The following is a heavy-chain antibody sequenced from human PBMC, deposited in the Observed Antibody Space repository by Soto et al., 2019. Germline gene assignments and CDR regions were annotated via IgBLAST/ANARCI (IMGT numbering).Heavy chain of an antibody. CDR3: SKGVRGVPNWFDP. J-gene: IGHJ5*02. CDR1: GGSISNSANH. CDR2: IYYSGGT. Sequence: QVQLQESGPGLMRPSQTLSLSCTVSGGSISNSANHWSWIRQHPGEGLEWIGYIYYSGGTYYSPSLKGRVTMSIDASKNQFSLKLSSVTAADTDVYYCSKGVRGVPNWFDPWGQGTLVTVSS. V-gene: IGHV4-31*03. D-gene: IGHD3-10*01.